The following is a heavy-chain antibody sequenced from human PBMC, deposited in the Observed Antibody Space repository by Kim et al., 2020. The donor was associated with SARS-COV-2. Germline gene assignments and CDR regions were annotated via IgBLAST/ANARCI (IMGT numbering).Heavy chain of an antibody. CDR2: ISAYNGNT. CDR3: ARAGYCSGGSCYSFYYYGMDV. J-gene: IGHJ6*02. D-gene: IGHD2-15*01. CDR1: GYTFTSYG. Sequence: ASVKVSCKASGYTFTSYGISWVRQAPGQGLEWMGWISAYNGNTNYAQKLQGRVTMTTDTSTSTAYMELRSLRSDDTAVYYCARAGYCSGGSCYSFYYYGMDVWGQGTTVTVSS. V-gene: IGHV1-18*01.